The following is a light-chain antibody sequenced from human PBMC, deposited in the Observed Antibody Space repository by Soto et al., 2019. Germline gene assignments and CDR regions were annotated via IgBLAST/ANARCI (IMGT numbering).Light chain of an antibody. CDR1: QSVSGN. CDR2: GAS. CDR3: QQYNDWPSLT. Sequence: EIVMTQSLATLSVSPGERATLSCRASQSVSGNLAWYQQKPGQAPRLLIYGASTRATGIPARFSGSGSGTEFTLTISSLQSEDFAVYFCQQYNDWPSLTFGGGTKVEIK. V-gene: IGKV3-15*01. J-gene: IGKJ4*01.